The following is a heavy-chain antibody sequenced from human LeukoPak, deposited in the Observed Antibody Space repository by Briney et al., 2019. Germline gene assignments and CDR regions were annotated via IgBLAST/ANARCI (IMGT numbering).Heavy chain of an antibody. CDR3: ARDSAGNDY. D-gene: IGHD6-13*01. CDR1: GFTFSTYW. Sequence: GGSLRLSCAASGFTFSTYWMSWVRQAPGKGLEWVANIKQDGSEKYYVDSVKGRFTIPRDNAKNPLYLQMNSLRAEDTAMYYCARDSAGNDYWGQGTLVTVSS. J-gene: IGHJ4*02. CDR2: IKQDGSEK. V-gene: IGHV3-7*01.